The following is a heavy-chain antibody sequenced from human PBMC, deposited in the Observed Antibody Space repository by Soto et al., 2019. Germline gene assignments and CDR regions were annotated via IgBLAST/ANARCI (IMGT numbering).Heavy chain of an antibody. V-gene: IGHV3-23*01. Sequence: GGSLRLSCAASGFTFSSYAMSWVRQAPGKGLEWVSAIRGSGGSTYYADSVKGRFTISRDNSKNTLYLQMNSLRAEDTAVYCVENVDGYYCCYGMDVWGQGTTVTVSS. CDR2: IRGSGGST. CDR3: ENVDGYYCCYGMDV. CDR1: GFTFSSYA. J-gene: IGHJ6*02.